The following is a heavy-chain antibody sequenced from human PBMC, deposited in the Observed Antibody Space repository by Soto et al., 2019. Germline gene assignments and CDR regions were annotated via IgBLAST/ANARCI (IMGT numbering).Heavy chain of an antibody. Sequence: PEGSLRLSCAASGFTFSSYAMSWVRQAPGKGLEWVSAISGSGGSTYYADSVKGRFTISRDNSKNTLYLQMNSLRAEDTAVYYCAKDRPVVPAAMPGDYWGQGTLVTVSS. V-gene: IGHV3-23*01. CDR1: GFTFSSYA. J-gene: IGHJ4*02. CDR3: AKDRPVVPAAMPGDY. CDR2: ISGSGGST. D-gene: IGHD2-2*01.